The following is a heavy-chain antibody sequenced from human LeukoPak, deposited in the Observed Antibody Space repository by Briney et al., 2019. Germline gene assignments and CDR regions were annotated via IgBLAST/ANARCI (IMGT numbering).Heavy chain of an antibody. CDR3: AREMDGDYGSGTFFDL. V-gene: IGHV3-11*01. CDR2: ISDSGSTI. Sequence: GGSLRLSCAASEFVFSDYYMSWIRQAPGKGLEWVSYISDSGSTIYYADSVKGRFTISRDNVKNSLYLQMNGLRAEDTAVYYCAREMDGDYGSGTFFDLWGQGNMVTVSS. J-gene: IGHJ4*02. D-gene: IGHD3-10*01. CDR1: EFVFSDYY.